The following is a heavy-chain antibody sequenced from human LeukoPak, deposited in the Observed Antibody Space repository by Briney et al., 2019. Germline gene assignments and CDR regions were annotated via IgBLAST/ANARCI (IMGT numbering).Heavy chain of an antibody. CDR3: ARETVDYSNHGGYYYFDY. D-gene: IGHD4-11*01. Sequence: SRTLSLTCTVSGGSISSGDYYWSWIRQPPGKGLEWIGYIYYSGSTYYNPSLKSRVTISVDTSKNQFSLKLSSVTAADTAVYYCARETVDYSNHGGYYYFDYWGQGTLVTVSS. CDR2: IYYSGST. CDR1: GGSISSGDYY. J-gene: IGHJ4*02. V-gene: IGHV4-30-4*01.